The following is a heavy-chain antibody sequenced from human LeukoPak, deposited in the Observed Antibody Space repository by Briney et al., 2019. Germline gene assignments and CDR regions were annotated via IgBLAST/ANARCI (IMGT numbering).Heavy chain of an antibody. Sequence: GGSLRLSCAASGFTFNNAWMNWVRQVPGKGLEWVGRVESKTDGGTTDYAAPVQGRFTISRDDSEDTLYLQMNSLKTKDTAVYYCTSDPRIGRYFDYWGQGTLVTVSS. CDR2: VESKTDGGTT. CDR3: TSDPRIGRYFDY. D-gene: IGHD1-26*01. J-gene: IGHJ4*02. CDR1: GFTFNNAW. V-gene: IGHV3-15*04.